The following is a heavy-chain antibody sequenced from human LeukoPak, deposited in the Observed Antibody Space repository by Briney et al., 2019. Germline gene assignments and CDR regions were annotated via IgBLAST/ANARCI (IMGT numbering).Heavy chain of an antibody. CDR2: IRRKAYGETT. CDR1: GFTFSDST. CDR3: TRGQGLYY. D-gene: IGHD3/OR15-3a*01. J-gene: IGHJ4*02. Sequence: LSGGSLRLSCAGSGFTFSDSTMSWSRQAPGKGLEWVGFIRRKAYGETTEYAASVKGRFTISRDDSKSIAYLQMSSLKTEDTAVYYCTRGQGLYYWGQGALVTVSS. V-gene: IGHV3-49*03.